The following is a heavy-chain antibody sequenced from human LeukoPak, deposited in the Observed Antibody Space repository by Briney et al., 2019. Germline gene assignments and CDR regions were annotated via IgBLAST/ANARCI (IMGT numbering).Heavy chain of an antibody. CDR3: AKVRNYYDSSGSDY. Sequence: GGSLRLSCAASGFTSSSYGMHWVRQAPGKGLEWVAVIWYDGSNKYYADSVKGRFTISRDNSKNTLYLQMNSLRAEYTAVYYCAKVRNYYDSSGSDYWGQGTLVTVSS. CDR2: IWYDGSNK. D-gene: IGHD3-22*01. J-gene: IGHJ4*02. CDR1: GFTSSSYG. V-gene: IGHV3-33*06.